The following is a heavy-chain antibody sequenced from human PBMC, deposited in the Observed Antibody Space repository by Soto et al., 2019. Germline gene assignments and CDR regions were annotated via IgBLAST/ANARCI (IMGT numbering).Heavy chain of an antibody. CDR3: AKDRWFGEFDY. V-gene: IGHV3-23*01. D-gene: IGHD3-10*01. Sequence: PVGSRRVWCRAAGGTCSAYAMSWVRQAPGKGLEWVSAISGSGGSTYYADSVKGRFTISRDNSKNTLYLQMNSLRAEDTAVYYCAKDRWFGEFDYWGRRTLVTVPS. J-gene: IGHJ4*02. CDR2: ISGSGGST. CDR1: GGTCSAYA.